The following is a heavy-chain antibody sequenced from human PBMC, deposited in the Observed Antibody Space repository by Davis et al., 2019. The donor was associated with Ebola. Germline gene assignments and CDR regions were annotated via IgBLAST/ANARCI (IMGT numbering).Heavy chain of an antibody. J-gene: IGHJ4*02. V-gene: IGHV7-4-1*02. D-gene: IGHD6-13*01. Sequence: ASVKVSCKASGDTFTTYGVNWVRQAPGQGLEWMGWINAKTGNPTYAQGFTGRFVFSLDTSVSTAYLQISSLKAEDTAVYYCARDRALYSGSWYDYWGQGTLVTVSS. CDR3: ARDRALYSGSWYDY. CDR1: GDTFTTYG. CDR2: INAKTGNP.